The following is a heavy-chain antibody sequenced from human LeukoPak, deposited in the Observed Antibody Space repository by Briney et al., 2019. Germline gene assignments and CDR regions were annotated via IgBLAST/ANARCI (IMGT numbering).Heavy chain of an antibody. CDR1: RGSISSPNYY. Sequence: SETLSLICSVSRGSISSPNYYWGWIRQSPEKGLEWIGNIYYSGTTYYNPSLPSLKSRVTILIGTSKNQFSLRLRSVTAADTAVYYCASLRKRGGAFDLWGQGKVVTVSS. J-gene: IGHJ3*01. V-gene: IGHV4-39*07. CDR2: IYYSGTT. CDR3: ASLRKRGGAFDL.